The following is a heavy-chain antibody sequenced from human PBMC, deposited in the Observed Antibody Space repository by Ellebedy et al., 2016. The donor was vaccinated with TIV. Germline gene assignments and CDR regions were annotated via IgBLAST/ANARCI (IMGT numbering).Heavy chain of an antibody. Sequence: GESLKISXAASGFTFSSYSMNWVRQAPGKGLEWVSSISSSSSYIYYADSVKGRFTISRDNSKNTLYLQMNSLRAEDTAVYYCAKGHKFLRGNFDYWGQGTLVTVSS. V-gene: IGHV3-21*04. CDR3: AKGHKFLRGNFDY. CDR2: ISSSSSYI. D-gene: IGHD2/OR15-2a*01. J-gene: IGHJ4*02. CDR1: GFTFSSYS.